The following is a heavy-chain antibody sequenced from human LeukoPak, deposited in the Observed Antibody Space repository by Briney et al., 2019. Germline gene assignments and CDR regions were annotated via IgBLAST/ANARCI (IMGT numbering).Heavy chain of an antibody. Sequence: SETLSLTCAVSGVSISSYYWSWIRQPPGKGLEWIGYIYYSGSTNYNPALESGVTISVDTSNNQFSLKLSARTDADAAVYYVGRQWPYWSAGSDAFDTSGQGTMVTASS. CDR1: GVSISSYY. J-gene: IGHJ3*02. CDR2: IYYSGST. CDR3: GRQWPYWSAGSDAFDT. V-gene: IGHV4-59*01. D-gene: IGHD2-8*02.